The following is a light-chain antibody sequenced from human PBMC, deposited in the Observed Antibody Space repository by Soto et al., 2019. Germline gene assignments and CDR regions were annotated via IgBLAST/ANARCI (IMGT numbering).Light chain of an antibody. CDR3: QPTYDSTIN. CDR1: QYISNF. CDR2: AVS. V-gene: IGKV1-39*01. Sequence: EIQMTRSPSSLSSSVGYIVTFTCRSIQYISNFLHWYQERPGKAPRPLIYAVSSLQGGVSPRFSGSGTGTDLTPTISSLQPDDFGNYYCQPTYDSTINFGGGTKVDI. J-gene: IGKJ4*01.